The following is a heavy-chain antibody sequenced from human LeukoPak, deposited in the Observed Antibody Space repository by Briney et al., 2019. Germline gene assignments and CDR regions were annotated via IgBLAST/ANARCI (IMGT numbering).Heavy chain of an antibody. D-gene: IGHD3-3*01. CDR2: INWNGGST. Sequence: AGGSLRLSCAASGFTFSSHWMHWVRQAPGKGLEWVSGINWNGGSTGYADSVKGRFTISRDNAKNSLYLQMNSLRAEDTALYHCARALYYDFWSGSPDDAFDIWGQGTMVTVSS. V-gene: IGHV3-20*01. J-gene: IGHJ3*02. CDR1: GFTFSSHW. CDR3: ARALYYDFWSGSPDDAFDI.